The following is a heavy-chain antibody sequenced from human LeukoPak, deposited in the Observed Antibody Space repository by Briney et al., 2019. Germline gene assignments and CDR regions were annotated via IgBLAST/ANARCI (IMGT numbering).Heavy chain of an antibody. J-gene: IGHJ4*02. V-gene: IGHV3-23*01. CDR1: GFTFSSYA. D-gene: IGHD3-3*02. Sequence: GGSLRLSCGASGFTFSSYAMTWVRQAPGKGVEWVSAISGSGAGTYYADSVKGRFTISRDNSKNTLYLQMNRLRAEDTAVYYCARAGVISGWDSWGQGVLVTVSS. CDR3: ARAGVISGWDS. CDR2: ISGSGAGT.